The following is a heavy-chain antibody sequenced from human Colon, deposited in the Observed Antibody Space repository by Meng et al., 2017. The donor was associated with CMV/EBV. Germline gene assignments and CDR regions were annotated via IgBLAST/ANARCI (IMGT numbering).Heavy chain of an antibody. J-gene: IGHJ4*02. CDR1: GYTLTILD. D-gene: IGHD5-12*01. CDR2: MNPSRGIT. Sequence: KVSCKASGYTLTILDINWVRQATGQGPEWMGWMNPSRGITAYAQKFQGRVTMTRDTSIDTAYMELTSLKSEDTAIYYCARGIEAGLDYWGQGTLVTVSS. V-gene: IGHV1-8*01. CDR3: ARGIEAGLDY.